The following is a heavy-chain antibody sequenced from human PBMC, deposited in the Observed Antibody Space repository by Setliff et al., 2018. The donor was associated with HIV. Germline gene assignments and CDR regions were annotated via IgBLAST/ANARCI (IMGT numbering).Heavy chain of an antibody. CDR3: ARGLGDCSSTSCYAADY. J-gene: IGHJ4*02. V-gene: IGHV1-3*01. CDR2: INAGNGNT. CDR1: GYTFTSYA. D-gene: IGHD2-2*01. Sequence: ASVKVSCKASGYTFTSYAMHWVRQAPGQRLEWMGWINAGNGNTKYSQKFQGRVTITRDTSASTAYMELSSLRSEDTAVYYCARGLGDCSSTSCYAADYWGQGTLVTVSS.